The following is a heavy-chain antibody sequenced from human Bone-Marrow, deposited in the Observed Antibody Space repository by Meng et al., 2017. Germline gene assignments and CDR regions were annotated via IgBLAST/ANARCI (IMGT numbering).Heavy chain of an antibody. D-gene: IGHD1-26*01. CDR3: ARDLGLELPLDY. V-gene: IGHV3-30*05. Sequence: GESLKISCRTSGFTLANYGMGWIRQAPGKGLEWVAVISYDGSNKYYADSVKGRFTISRDNSKNTLYLQMNSLRAEDTAVYYCARDLGLELPLDYWGQGTLVTVSS. J-gene: IGHJ4*02. CDR1: GFTLANYG. CDR2: ISYDGSNK.